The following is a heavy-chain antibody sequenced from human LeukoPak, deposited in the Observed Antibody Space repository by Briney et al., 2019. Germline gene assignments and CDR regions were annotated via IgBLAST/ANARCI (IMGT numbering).Heavy chain of an antibody. Sequence: GGSLRLSCATSGFTFSSYWMYWVRQAPGKGLVWVSRINGDARNTNYADSVQGRFTISRDNAKNTLYLQMNSLRVEDTAVYYCASGIGVGDSFDIWGQGTMVTVSS. CDR3: ASGIGVGDSFDI. CDR2: INGDARNT. J-gene: IGHJ3*02. CDR1: GFTFSSYW. V-gene: IGHV3-74*01. D-gene: IGHD3-3*01.